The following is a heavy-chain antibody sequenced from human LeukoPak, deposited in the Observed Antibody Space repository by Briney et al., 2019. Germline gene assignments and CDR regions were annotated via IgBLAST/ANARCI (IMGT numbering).Heavy chain of an antibody. Sequence: PGGSLRLSCSASGFTFSSYAMHWVRQAPGKGLEYISGISSNGGSTYYADSVKGRFTISRDNAKNTLYLQMNSLRAEDTAVYYCARDLDGYRSGNGAWGQGTLVTVSS. J-gene: IGHJ5*02. D-gene: IGHD5-12*01. CDR3: ARDLDGYRSGNGA. CDR1: GFTFSSYA. CDR2: ISSNGGST. V-gene: IGHV3-64*04.